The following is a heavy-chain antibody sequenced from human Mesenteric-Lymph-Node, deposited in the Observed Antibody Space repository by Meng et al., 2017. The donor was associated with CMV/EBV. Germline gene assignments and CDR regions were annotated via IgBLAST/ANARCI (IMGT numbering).Heavy chain of an antibody. CDR1: GGSISSSSYY. CDR2: IYYSGST. D-gene: IGHD2-2*02. V-gene: IGHV4-39*07. CDR3: ARDREVPAAITSYFDL. J-gene: IGHJ2*01. Sequence: SETLSLTCTVSGGSISSSSYYWGWIRQPPGKGLEWIGSIYYSGSTYYNPSLKSRVTISVDTSKNQFSLKLSSVTAADTAVYYCARDREVPAAITSYFDLWGRGTLVTVSS.